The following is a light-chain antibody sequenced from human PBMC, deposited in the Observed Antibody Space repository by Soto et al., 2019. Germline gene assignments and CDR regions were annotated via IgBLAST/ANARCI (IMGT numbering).Light chain of an antibody. Sequence: QSVLTQPPSASGSPGQSVAISCTGTSGDVGGYNFVSWFQQHPGKAPKLMIYEVSKRPSGVPDRFSGSKSGNTASLTVSGLQAEDEADYYCGSYAGSSFVFGTGTRSPS. CDR1: SGDVGGYNF. V-gene: IGLV2-8*01. CDR3: GSYAGSSFV. CDR2: EVS. J-gene: IGLJ1*01.